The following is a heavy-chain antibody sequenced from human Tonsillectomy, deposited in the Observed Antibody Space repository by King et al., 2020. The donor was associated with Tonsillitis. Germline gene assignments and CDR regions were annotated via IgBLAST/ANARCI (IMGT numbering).Heavy chain of an antibody. CDR1: GFTFSSYA. Sequence: VQLVESGGGVVQPGRSLRLSCAASGFTFSSYAIHWVRQAPGKGLEGVALISYDATNKYYADSVKGRFTISRDNSKNTLYLQMNSLRTEETAVYYCAASLNADYGDYASHYWGQGTLVTVSS. CDR2: ISYDATNK. V-gene: IGHV3-30*01. D-gene: IGHD4-17*01. J-gene: IGHJ4*02. CDR3: AASLNADYGDYASHY.